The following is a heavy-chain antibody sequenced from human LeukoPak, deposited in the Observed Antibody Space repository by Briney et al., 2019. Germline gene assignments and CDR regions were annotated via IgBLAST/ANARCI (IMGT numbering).Heavy chain of an antibody. CDR1: GFAVSANG. Sequence: SGGSLRLSCTASGFAVSANGMHWVRKAPGKGQEWVAVISYDGSNKYYADSVKGRFTISRDNSKNTLYLQMNSLRAEDTAVYYCARGRGEQQLTYYFDYWGQGTLVTVSS. CDR3: ARGRGEQQLTYYFDY. D-gene: IGHD6-13*01. CDR2: ISYDGSNK. J-gene: IGHJ4*02. V-gene: IGHV3-30*19.